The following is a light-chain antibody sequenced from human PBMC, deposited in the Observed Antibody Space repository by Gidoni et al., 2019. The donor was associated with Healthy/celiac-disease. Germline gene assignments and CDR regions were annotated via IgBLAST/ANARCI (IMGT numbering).Light chain of an antibody. CDR3: SSYAGSNGGV. CDR1: SSDVGGYNS. J-gene: IGLJ1*01. V-gene: IGLV2-8*01. Sequence: QSALTQPPSASGAPGQAVTISCTGTSSDVGGYNSVSWYQQHPGKAPKLMIYEVSKRPSGVPDRFSGSKSGNTASLTVSGLQAADEADYYCSSYAGSNGGVFGTGTKVTVL. CDR2: EVS.